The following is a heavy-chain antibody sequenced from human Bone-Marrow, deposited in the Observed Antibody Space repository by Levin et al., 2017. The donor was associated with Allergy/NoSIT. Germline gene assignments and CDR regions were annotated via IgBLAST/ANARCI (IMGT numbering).Heavy chain of an antibody. V-gene: IGHV1-8*01. J-gene: IGHJ6*02. Sequence: ASVKVSCKASGYTFTSYDINWVRQATGQGLEWMGWMNPNSGNTGYAQKFQGRVTMTRNTSISTAYMELSSLRSEETAVYYCASNYCRSNSCYADGVSYYYDGMDVWGQGTTVTVSS. CDR3: ASNYCRSNSCYADGVSYYYDGMDV. CDR1: GYTFTSYD. CDR2: MNPNSGNT. D-gene: IGHD2-2*01.